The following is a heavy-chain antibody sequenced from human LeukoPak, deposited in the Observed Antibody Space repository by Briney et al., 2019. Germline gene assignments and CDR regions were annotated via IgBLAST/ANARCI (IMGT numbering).Heavy chain of an antibody. CDR2: IYHSGST. CDR1: GGSISSGGYS. D-gene: IGHD3-10*01. J-gene: IGHJ5*02. V-gene: IGHV4-30-2*01. CDR3: ARASGFGELLKGKRWFDP. Sequence: SQTLSLTCAVSGGSISSGGYSWSWIRQPPGKGLEWIGYIYHSGSTYYNPSLKSRVTISVDRSENQFSLKLSSVTAADTAVYYCARASGFGELLKGKRWFDPWGQGTLVTVSS.